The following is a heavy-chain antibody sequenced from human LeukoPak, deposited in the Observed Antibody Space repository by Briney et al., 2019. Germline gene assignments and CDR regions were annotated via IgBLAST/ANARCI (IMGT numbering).Heavy chain of an antibody. V-gene: IGHV3-30-3*01. CDR3: ARESIAVAGTKDY. J-gene: IGHJ4*02. CDR2: ISYDGSNK. CDR1: GFTFSSYA. Sequence: GGPLRISCAASGFTFSSYAMHWVRQAPGKGLEWVAVISYDGSNKYYADSVKGRFTISRDNSKNTLYLQMNSLRAEDTAVYYCARESIAVAGTKDYWGQGTLVTVSS. D-gene: IGHD6-19*01.